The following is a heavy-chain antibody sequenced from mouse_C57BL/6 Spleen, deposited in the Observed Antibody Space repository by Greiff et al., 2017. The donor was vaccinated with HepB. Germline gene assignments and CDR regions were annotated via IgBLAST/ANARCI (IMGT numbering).Heavy chain of an antibody. V-gene: IGHV5-6*01. CDR2: ISSGGSYT. CDR1: GFTFSSYG. Sequence: EVQLVESGGDLVKPGGSLKLSCAASGFTFSSYGMSWVRQTPDKRLEWVATISSGGSYTYYPDSVKGRFTIARDNAKNTLYLQRSSLKSEDTAMYYCARHEVAQAWFAYWGQGTLVTVSA. D-gene: IGHD1-1*02. CDR3: ARHEVAQAWFAY. J-gene: IGHJ3*01.